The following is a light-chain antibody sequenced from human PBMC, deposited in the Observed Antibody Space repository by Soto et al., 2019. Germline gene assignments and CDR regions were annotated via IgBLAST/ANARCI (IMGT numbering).Light chain of an antibody. Sequence: EIVLTQSTGTLSLSPGERATLSCRASQSVSTSYLAWYQQKPGQAPRLFIYGASSRATGIPDRFSGSGSGADFTLTISKLEPEEFAVYYCQQYGSVPITFGGGTKVEIK. V-gene: IGKV3-20*01. J-gene: IGKJ4*01. CDR1: QSVSTSY. CDR3: QQYGSVPIT. CDR2: GAS.